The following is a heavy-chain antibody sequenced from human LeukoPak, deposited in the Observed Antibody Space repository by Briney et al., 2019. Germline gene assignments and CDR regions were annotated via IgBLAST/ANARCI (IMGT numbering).Heavy chain of an antibody. D-gene: IGHD4-17*01. V-gene: IGHV4-59*11. CDR2: IYYSGST. CDR3: AAGPHGLIRYWYFDL. J-gene: IGHJ2*01. CDR1: GDSMRSHL. Sequence: SETLSLTCTVSGDSMRSHLWSWIRQPPGKGLEWIGYIYYSGSTNYNPSLKSRVTISVDTSKNQFSLKLSSVTAADTAVYYCAAGPHGLIRYWYFDLWGRGTLVTVSS.